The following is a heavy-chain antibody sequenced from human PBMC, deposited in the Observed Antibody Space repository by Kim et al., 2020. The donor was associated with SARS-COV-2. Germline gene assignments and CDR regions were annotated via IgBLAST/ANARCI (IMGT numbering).Heavy chain of an antibody. CDR3: ARTFTTRFDP. CDR2: INHSGST. D-gene: IGHD4-17*01. CDR1: GGSFSGYY. Sequence: SETLSLTCAVYGGSFSGYYWSWIRQPPGKGLEWIGEINHSGSTNYNPSLKSRVTISVDTSKNQFSLKLSSVTAADTAVYYCARTFTTRFDPWGQGTLVTV. J-gene: IGHJ5*02. V-gene: IGHV4-34*01.